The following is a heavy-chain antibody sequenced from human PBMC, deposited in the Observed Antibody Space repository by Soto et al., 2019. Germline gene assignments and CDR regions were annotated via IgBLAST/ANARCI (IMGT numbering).Heavy chain of an antibody. CDR1: GFSLSTSGVG. V-gene: IGHV2-5*02. Sequence: SGPTLVNPTQTLTLTCTFSGFSLSTSGVGVGWIRQPPGKALEWLALIYWDDDKRYSPSLKSRLTITKDTSKNQVVLTMTNMDPVDTATYYCAHSLSLGESAKAYYFDYWGQGTLVTVSS. CDR2: IYWDDDK. J-gene: IGHJ4*02. CDR3: AHSLSLGESAKAYYFDY. D-gene: IGHD3-10*01.